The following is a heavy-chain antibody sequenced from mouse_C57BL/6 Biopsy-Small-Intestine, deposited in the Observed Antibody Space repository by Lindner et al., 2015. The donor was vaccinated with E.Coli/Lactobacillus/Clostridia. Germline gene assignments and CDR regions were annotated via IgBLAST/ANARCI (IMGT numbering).Heavy chain of an antibody. CDR1: GYSFTGYY. V-gene: IGHV1-42*01. CDR2: INPSTGGT. CDR3: ANSNY. J-gene: IGHJ2*01. Sequence: VQLQESGPELVKPGASVKISCKASGYSFTGYYMNWVKQSPEKSLEWIGEINPSTGGTTYNQKFKAKATLTVDKSSSTAYMQLKSLTSEDSAVYYCANSNYWGQGTTPTVSS.